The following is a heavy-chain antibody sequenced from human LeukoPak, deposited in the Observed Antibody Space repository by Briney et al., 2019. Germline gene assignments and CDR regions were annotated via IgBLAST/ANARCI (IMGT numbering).Heavy chain of an antibody. CDR3: AKDHAGTTYYYYMDV. V-gene: IGHV3-30*18. J-gene: IGHJ6*03. CDR2: ISNDGNNK. Sequence: GKSLRLSCAASGFTFSSYGMHWVRQAPGKGLEWVALISNDGNNKYYADSVKGRFTISRDNSKNTLYLQMNSLRGEDTAVYYCAKDHAGTTYYYYMDVWGKGTTVTVSS. D-gene: IGHD1-7*01. CDR1: GFTFSSYG.